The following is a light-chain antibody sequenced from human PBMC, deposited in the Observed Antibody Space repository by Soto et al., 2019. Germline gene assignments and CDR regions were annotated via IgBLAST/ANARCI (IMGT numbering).Light chain of an antibody. CDR2: DAS. Sequence: DIQLTQSPSSLSASVGDRVTITCQASQDINKYLNWYQQKPGKAPELLISDASNLETGVTSRFSGSGSETDFTFTISRLQPEDIATYYCQQYDNLPYTFGQGTKLEIK. V-gene: IGKV1-33*01. CDR3: QQYDNLPYT. CDR1: QDINKY. J-gene: IGKJ2*01.